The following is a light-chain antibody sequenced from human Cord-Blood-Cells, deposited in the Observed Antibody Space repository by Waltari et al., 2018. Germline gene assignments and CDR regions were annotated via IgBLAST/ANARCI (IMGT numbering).Light chain of an antibody. J-gene: IGKJ1*01. V-gene: IGKV1-39*01. CDR3: QQSYSTPWT. CDR1: QSISSY. Sequence: DIQMTQSPSSLSASVGDRVTITCRASQSISSYLNWYQQKPGKAPKLLIYAESSLQSGVPSRFSGSESGTDFTLTISSLQPEDFATYYCQQSYSTPWTFGQGTKVEIK. CDR2: AES.